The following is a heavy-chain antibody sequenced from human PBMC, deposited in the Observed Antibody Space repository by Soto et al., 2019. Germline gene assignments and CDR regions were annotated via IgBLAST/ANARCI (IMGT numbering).Heavy chain of an antibody. CDR3: AREGGIAVAGTSGDY. CDR2: ISSSSSTI. D-gene: IGHD6-19*01. Sequence: EVQLVESGGGLVQPGGSLRLSCAASGFTFSSYTMNWVRQAPGKGLEWVSYISSSSSTIYYADSVKGRFTISRDNAKNPLYLQMNSLRDEDTAVYYCAREGGIAVAGTSGDYWGQGTLVTVSS. J-gene: IGHJ4*02. V-gene: IGHV3-48*02. CDR1: GFTFSSYT.